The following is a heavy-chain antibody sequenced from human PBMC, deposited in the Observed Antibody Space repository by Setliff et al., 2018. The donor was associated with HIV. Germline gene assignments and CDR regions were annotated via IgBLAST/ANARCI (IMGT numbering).Heavy chain of an antibody. D-gene: IGHD2-2*03. CDR2: IYIYNSGST. V-gene: IGHV4-59*01. J-gene: IGHJ6*03. CDR1: GGSFSGYY. Sequence: SETLSLTCSVSGGSFSGYYWSWIRQPPGKGLEWIGYIYIYNSGSTNYNPSLTSRVTISVDTSRNQFSLKLTSVTAADTAVYYCAREAASVWINYYYMDVWGKGTTVTVSS. CDR3: AREAASVWINYYYMDV.